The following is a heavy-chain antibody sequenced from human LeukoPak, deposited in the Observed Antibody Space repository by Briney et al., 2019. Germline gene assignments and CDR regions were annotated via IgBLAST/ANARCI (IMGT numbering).Heavy chain of an antibody. D-gene: IGHD1-26*01. CDR3: ACGRIVGAGGAFDI. J-gene: IGHJ3*02. V-gene: IGHV4-4*07. CDR2: IYTSGST. CDR1: GGSISSYY. Sequence: SETLSLTCTVSGGSISSYYWSWIRQPAGKGLEWIGRIYTSGSTNDNPSLKSRVTMSVDTSKNQFSLKLSSVTAADTAVYYCACGRIVGAGGAFDIWGQGTMVTVSS.